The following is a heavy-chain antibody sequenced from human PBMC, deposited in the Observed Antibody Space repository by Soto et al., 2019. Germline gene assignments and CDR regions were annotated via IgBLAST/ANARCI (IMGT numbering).Heavy chain of an antibody. D-gene: IGHD3-22*01. CDR3: ERLRSAYDSSAYCYDS. CDR2: IYPGDSDT. J-gene: IGHJ5*02. CDR1: GYRFTSYW. Sequence: GESLKISCKASGYRFTSYWIAWVRQKPGEGLEWMGIIYPGDSDTRYSPSFQGQVTISADKSTNTAYVQWASLKASDTAIYYCERLRSAYDSSAYCYDSWGQGTLVTVSS. V-gene: IGHV5-51*01.